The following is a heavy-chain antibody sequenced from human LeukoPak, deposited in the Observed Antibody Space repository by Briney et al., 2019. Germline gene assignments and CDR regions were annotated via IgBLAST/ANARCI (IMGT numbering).Heavy chain of an antibody. CDR1: GYRFTTYW. J-gene: IGHJ4*02. V-gene: IGHV5-51*01. Sequence: GESLKISCKASGYRFTTYWIGWVRQMPGKGLEWMGIIYPDDSDTRYSPSFQGQVTISADKSITTAYLQWSSLRSSDTAIYYCARLEDNRGSGYYFDYWGQGTLVTVSS. CDR3: ARLEDNRGSGYYFDY. D-gene: IGHD1-14*01. CDR2: IYPDDSDT.